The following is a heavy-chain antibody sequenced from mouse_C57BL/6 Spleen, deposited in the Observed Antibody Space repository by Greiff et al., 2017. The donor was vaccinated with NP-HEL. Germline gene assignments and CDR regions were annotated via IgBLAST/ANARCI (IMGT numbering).Heavy chain of an antibody. J-gene: IGHJ3*01. V-gene: IGHV1-55*01. CDR1: GYTFTSYW. D-gene: IGHD2-4*01. CDR2: IYPGSGST. Sequence: QVQLQQPGAELVKPGASVKMSCKASGYTFTSYWITWVKQRPGQGLEWIGDIYPGSGSTNYNEKFKSKATLTVDTSSSTAYMQLSSLTSEDSAVYYCARSNYEYPWFAYWGQGTLVTVSA. CDR3: ARSNYEYPWFAY.